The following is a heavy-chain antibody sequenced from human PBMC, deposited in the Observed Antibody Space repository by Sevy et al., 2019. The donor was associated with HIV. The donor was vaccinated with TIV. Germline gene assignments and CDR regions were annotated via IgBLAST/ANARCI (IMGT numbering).Heavy chain of an antibody. Sequence: GGSLRLSCAASGFTFTNYGMHWVGQAPGKGLEWVSGISNSGANTYYADSVRGRFTVSRDNSKNTVYLQLNSLRADDTAIYYCAKEWTLLSDWYGEFDYWGQGTLVTVSS. CDR1: GFTFTNYG. CDR2: ISNSGANT. D-gene: IGHD6-19*01. J-gene: IGHJ4*02. CDR3: AKEWTLLSDWYGEFDY. V-gene: IGHV3-23*01.